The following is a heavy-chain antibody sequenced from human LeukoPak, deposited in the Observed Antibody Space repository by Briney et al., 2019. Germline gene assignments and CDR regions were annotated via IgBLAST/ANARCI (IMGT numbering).Heavy chain of an antibody. V-gene: IGHV4-61*01. J-gene: IGHJ4*02. D-gene: IGHD3-10*01. Sequence: SETLSLTCTVSGGSVSSGSYYWSWIRQPPGKGLEWIGYIYYSGSTNYNPSLKSRVTISVDTSKSQFSLKLSSVTAADTAVYDCARALMVRGVITYYYFDYWGQGTLVTVSS. CDR1: GGSVSSGSYY. CDR2: IYYSGST. CDR3: ARALMVRGVITYYYFDY.